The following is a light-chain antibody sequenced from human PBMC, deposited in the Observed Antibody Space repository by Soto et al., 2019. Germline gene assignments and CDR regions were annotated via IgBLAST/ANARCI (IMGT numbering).Light chain of an antibody. CDR2: DAS. CDR3: QQYDSYSWT. CDR1: QSISTW. V-gene: IGKV1-5*01. J-gene: IGKJ1*01. Sequence: DIQMTQSPSTLSASVGDRVTITCRASQSISTWLAWYQQKPGKAPKLLIFDASSLKRGVPSRFSGTGSGTDFTLTISSLQPDDFATYYCQQYDSYSWTFGQGTKVDIK.